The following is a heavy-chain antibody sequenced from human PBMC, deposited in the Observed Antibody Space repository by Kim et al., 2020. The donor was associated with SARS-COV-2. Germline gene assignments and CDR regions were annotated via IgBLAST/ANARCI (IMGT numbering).Heavy chain of an antibody. CDR3: ARGRPVLRYFDWLFSLDPFDY. J-gene: IGHJ4*02. CDR1: GVSFSGYY. D-gene: IGHD3-9*01. CDR2: INHSGST. V-gene: IGHV4-34*01. Sequence: SETLSLTCAVYGVSFSGYYWSWIRQPPGKGLEWIGEINHSGSTNYNPSLKSRVTISVDTSKNQFSLKLSSVTAADTAVYYCARGRPVLRYFDWLFSLDPFDYWVLGSLVTVSS.